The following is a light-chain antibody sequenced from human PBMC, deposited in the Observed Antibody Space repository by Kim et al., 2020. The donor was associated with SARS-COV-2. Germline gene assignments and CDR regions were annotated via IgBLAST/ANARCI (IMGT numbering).Light chain of an antibody. CDR1: QDMSKY. Sequence: DIQMTQSPSSLSASIGDRVTITCQASQDMSKYLNWYQQNPGRAPTLLIYDASNLETGVPSRFSGRGSGTDFTFTISSLQPEDIATYYCQQYDNHPITFGRGTRLEIK. CDR2: DAS. CDR3: QQYDNHPIT. J-gene: IGKJ5*01. V-gene: IGKV1-33*01.